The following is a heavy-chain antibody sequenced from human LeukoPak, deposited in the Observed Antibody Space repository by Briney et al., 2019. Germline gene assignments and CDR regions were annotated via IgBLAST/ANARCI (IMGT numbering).Heavy chain of an antibody. V-gene: IGHV1-69*06. D-gene: IGHD5-24*01. CDR1: GGTFSSYA. J-gene: IGHJ6*03. CDR3: ARLVEMATTYYYYMDV. CDR2: IIPIFGTA. Sequence: SVKVSCKASGGTFSSYAISWVRQAPGQGLEWMGGIIPIFGTANYAQKFQGRVTITADKSTSTAYMELSSLRSEDTAVYYCARLVEMATTYYYYMDVWGKGTTVTVSS.